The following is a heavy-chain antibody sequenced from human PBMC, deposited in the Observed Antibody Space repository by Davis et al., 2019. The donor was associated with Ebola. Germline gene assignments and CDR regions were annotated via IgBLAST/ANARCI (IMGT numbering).Heavy chain of an antibody. V-gene: IGHV5-10-1*01. CDR2: IDPSDSYT. J-gene: IGHJ4*02. CDR3: ARQTIFGVVIISHFDY. D-gene: IGHD3-3*01. Sequence: GESLKISCKGSGYSFTSYWISWVRQMPGNGLEWMGRIDPSDSYTNYSPSFQGHVTISADKSISTAYLQWSSLKASDTAMYYCARQTIFGVVIISHFDYWGQGTLVTVSS. CDR1: GYSFTSYW.